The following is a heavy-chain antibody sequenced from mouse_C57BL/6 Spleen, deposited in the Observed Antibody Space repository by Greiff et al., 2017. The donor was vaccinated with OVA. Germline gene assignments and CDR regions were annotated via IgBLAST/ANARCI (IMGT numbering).Heavy chain of an antibody. CDR1: GYSITSGYY. CDR3: ARRGDSSFAY. Sequence: ESGPGLVKPSQSLSLTCSVTGYSITSGYYWNWIRQFPGNKLEWMGYISYDGSNNYNPSLKNRISITRDTSKNQFFLKLNSVTTEDTATYYCARRGDSSFAYWGQGTLVTVSA. V-gene: IGHV3-6*01. D-gene: IGHD3-3*01. CDR2: ISYDGSN. J-gene: IGHJ3*01.